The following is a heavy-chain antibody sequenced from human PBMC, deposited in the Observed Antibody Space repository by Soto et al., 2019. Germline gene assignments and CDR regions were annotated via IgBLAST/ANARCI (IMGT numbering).Heavy chain of an antibody. CDR3: ARGKAQRYCSGGSCYMVGWFDP. CDR2: IIPILGIA. V-gene: IGHV1-69*02. J-gene: IGHJ5*02. D-gene: IGHD2-15*01. Sequence: SVKVSCKASGGTFSSYTISWVRQAPGQGLEWMGRIIPILGIANYAQKFQGRVTITADKSTSTAYMELSSLRSEDTAVYYCARGKAQRYCSGGSCYMVGWFDPWGQGTLVTVSS. CDR1: GGTFSSYT.